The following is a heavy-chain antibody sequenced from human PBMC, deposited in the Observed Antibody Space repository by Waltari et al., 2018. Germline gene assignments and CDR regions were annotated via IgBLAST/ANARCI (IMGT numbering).Heavy chain of an antibody. V-gene: IGHV3-23*01. CDR1: GFTFSSYA. CDR2: ISGSGGST. D-gene: IGHD3-9*01. J-gene: IGHJ4*02. Sequence: EVQLLESGGGLVQPGGSLRLSCAASGFTFSSYAMSWVRQAPGKGLEWVSAISGSGGSTYYADSVKGRFTISRDNSKNTLYLQMNSLRAEDTAVYYCAKDVGPPYYDILRLFDYWGQGTLVTVSS. CDR3: AKDVGPPYYDILRLFDY.